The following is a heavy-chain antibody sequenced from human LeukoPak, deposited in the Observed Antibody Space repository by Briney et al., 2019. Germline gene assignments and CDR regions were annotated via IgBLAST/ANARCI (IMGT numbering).Heavy chain of an antibody. D-gene: IGHD5-12*01. V-gene: IGHV4-34*01. CDR2: INHSGST. CDR1: GGSFSGYY. Sequence: SETLSLTCAVYGGSFSGYYWSWIRQPPGKGLEWIGEINHSGSTNYNPSLKSRVTISVDTSKNQFSLKLSSVTAADTAVYYCARVSLRPRGYSGYGVDYWGQRTLVTVSS. J-gene: IGHJ4*02. CDR3: ARVSLRPRGYSGYGVDY.